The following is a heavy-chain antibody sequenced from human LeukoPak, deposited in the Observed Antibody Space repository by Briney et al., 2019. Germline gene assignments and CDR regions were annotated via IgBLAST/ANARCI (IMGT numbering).Heavy chain of an antibody. J-gene: IGHJ4*02. V-gene: IGHV3-15*01. D-gene: IGHD4-17*01. CDR2: IKSKTDDGTT. CDR3: TTDRDYVSLIDY. Sequence: PGGSLRLSCAASGFTFSNAWMNWVRQAPGKGLEWVGRIKSKTDDGTTDYAAPVKGRFTISRDDSKNTLYLHMNSLKTEDTAVYYCTTDRDYVSLIDYWGQGTLVTVSS. CDR1: GFTFSNAW.